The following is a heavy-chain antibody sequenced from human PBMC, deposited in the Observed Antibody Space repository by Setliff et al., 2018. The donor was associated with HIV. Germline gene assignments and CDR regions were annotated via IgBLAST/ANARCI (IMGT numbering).Heavy chain of an antibody. CDR1: GYSISSGYY. V-gene: IGHV4-38-2*01. Sequence: SETLSLTCAVSGYSISSGYYWGWIRQPPGQGLEWIGSIYHSGSTYYNPSLKSRVSMSADKSINTTYLQWSSPKASDTAVYYCARSMGFKATTRLDFWGPGTLVTVSS. J-gene: IGHJ4*02. D-gene: IGHD3-10*01. CDR2: IYHSGST. CDR3: ARSMGFKATTRLDF.